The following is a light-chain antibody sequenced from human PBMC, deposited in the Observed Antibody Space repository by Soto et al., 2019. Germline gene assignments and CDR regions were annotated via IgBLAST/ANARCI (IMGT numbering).Light chain of an antibody. J-gene: IGKJ2*01. Sequence: DIQMTQSPSSLSASVGDRVTITCQASQDISNYLNWYQQKPGKAPKLMIYDASNLERGVPSRFSRSGSGTDSAFTIISVQPEDIATYYCQQYDNLPYTFGLGTKLEIK. CDR2: DAS. CDR1: QDISNY. CDR3: QQYDNLPYT. V-gene: IGKV1-33*01.